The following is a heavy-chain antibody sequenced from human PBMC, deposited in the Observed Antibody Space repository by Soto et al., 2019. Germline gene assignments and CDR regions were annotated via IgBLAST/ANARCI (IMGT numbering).Heavy chain of an antibody. V-gene: IGHV3-23*01. CDR3: AKTRVTTLWYYYYGMDV. CDR2: ISGSGGST. D-gene: IGHD2-21*01. Sequence: GGYLRISFAASGFTFSSYAMSWVRQAPGKGLEWVSAISGSGGSTYYADSVKGRFTISRDNSKNTLYLQMNNLRAEDTAVYYCAKTRVTTLWYYYYGMDVWGQGTTVTVS. J-gene: IGHJ6*02. CDR1: GFTFSSYA.